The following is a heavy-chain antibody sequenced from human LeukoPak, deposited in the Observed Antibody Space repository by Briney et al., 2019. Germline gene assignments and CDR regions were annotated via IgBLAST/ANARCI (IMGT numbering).Heavy chain of an antibody. Sequence: SETLSLTCTVSGGSISSGGYYWSWIRQHPGKGLEWIGYIYYSGSTYYNPSLKSRVTISVDTSKNQFSLKLSSVTAADTAVYYCAREAAMITFGGVIVAPDYWGQGTLVTVSS. CDR1: GGSISSGGYY. CDR3: AREAAMITFGGVIVAPDY. J-gene: IGHJ4*02. V-gene: IGHV4-31*03. CDR2: IYYSGST. D-gene: IGHD3-16*02.